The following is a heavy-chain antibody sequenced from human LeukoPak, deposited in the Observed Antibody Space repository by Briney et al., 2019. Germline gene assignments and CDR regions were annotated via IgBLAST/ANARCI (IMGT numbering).Heavy chain of an antibody. D-gene: IGHD1-1*01. CDR1: GGSISSYY. J-gene: IGHJ5*02. CDR2: IYYSGST. CDR3: ARLLRGTNSGFDP. Sequence: SETLSLTCTVSGGSISSYYWSWIRQPPGKGLEWIGYIYYSGSTNYNPSLKSRVTISVDTSKNQFSLKLSSVTAADTPVYYCARLLRGTNSGFDPWGQGTLVTVSS. V-gene: IGHV4-59*01.